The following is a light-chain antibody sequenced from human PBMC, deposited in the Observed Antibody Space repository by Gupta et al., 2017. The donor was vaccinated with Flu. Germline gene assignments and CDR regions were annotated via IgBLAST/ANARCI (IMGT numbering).Light chain of an antibody. CDR2: VNN. CDR3: YYRDTTDNNQAV. V-gene: IGLV3-19*01. J-gene: IGLJ2*01. CDR1: SLRNSY. Sequence: QTVRITGQGDSLRNSYASWYHQKPGQAPILVSYVNNIRRSGIPDRFSGSTSGNTASSTTTTAQAEEEADDDYYYRDTTDNNQAVFGGGTKLTVL.